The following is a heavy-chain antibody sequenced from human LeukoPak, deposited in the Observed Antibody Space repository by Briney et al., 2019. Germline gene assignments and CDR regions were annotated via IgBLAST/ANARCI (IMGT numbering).Heavy chain of an antibody. CDR2: IYHSGST. J-gene: IGHJ4*02. CDR1: GGSISSGGYY. D-gene: IGHD6-13*01. Sequence: ASQTLSLTCTVSGGSISSGGYYWSWIRQPPGKGLEWIGYIYHSGSTYYNPSLKSRVTMSVDTSKNQFSLKLSSVTAADTAVYYCARTIIAAAATFDYWGQGTLVTVSS. CDR3: ARTIIAAAATFDY. V-gene: IGHV4-30-2*01.